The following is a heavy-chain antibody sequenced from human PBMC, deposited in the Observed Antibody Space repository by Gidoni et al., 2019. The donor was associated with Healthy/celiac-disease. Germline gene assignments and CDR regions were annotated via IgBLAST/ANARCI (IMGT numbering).Heavy chain of an antibody. D-gene: IGHD6-19*01. CDR2: ISYDGSNK. Sequence: QVQLVESGGGVVQPGRSLRPSCAAPAFPFRSYGMHWVPPAPGKGLEGVPVISYDGSNKYYADSVKGRFTISRDNSKNTLYLQMNSRRAEDTAVYYCAKDRVAVAGSLWFDYWGQGTLVTVSS. CDR3: AKDRVAVAGSLWFDY. V-gene: IGHV3-30*18. CDR1: AFPFRSYG. J-gene: IGHJ4*02.